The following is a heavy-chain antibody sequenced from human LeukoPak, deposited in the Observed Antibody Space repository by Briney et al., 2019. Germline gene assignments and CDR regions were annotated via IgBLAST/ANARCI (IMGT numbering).Heavy chain of an antibody. Sequence: GASVKVSCKASGYTFTSYYMHWVRQAPGQGLEWMGIINPSGGSTSYAQKFQGRVTMTRDTSTSTVYMELSSLRSEDTAVYYCARALPDYDFWSGPDYWGQGTLVTVSS. CDR3: ARALPDYDFWSGPDY. CDR1: GYTFTSYY. J-gene: IGHJ4*02. D-gene: IGHD3-3*01. CDR2: INPSGGST. V-gene: IGHV1-46*01.